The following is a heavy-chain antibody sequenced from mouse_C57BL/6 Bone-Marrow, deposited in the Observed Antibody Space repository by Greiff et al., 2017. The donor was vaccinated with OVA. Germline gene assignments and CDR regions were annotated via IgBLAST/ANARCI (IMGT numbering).Heavy chain of an antibody. CDR2: ISSGGSYT. CDR1: GFTFSSYG. V-gene: IGHV5-6*01. CDR3: ARHPTVAPMDY. D-gene: IGHD1-1*01. J-gene: IGHJ4*01. Sequence: EVKLVESGGDLVKPGGSLKLSCAASGFTFSSYGMSWVRQTPDKRLEWVATISSGGSYTYYPDSVKGRFTISRDNAKNTLYLQMSSLKSEDTAMYYCARHPTVAPMDYWGQGTSVTVSS.